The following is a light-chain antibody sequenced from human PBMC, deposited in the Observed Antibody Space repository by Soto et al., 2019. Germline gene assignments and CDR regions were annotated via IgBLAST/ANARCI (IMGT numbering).Light chain of an antibody. CDR2: SHN. V-gene: IGLV1-44*01. CDR1: SSNIGSNT. J-gene: IGLJ1*01. Sequence: HSVLTQPPSASGTPGQRVTISCSGSSSNIGSNTVNWYQQLPGTAHKLLIYSHNQRPSGVPDRFSVSKSGTSASLAISGLQSEDEADYYCATWDYSLDGYVFGTGTKGTVL. CDR3: ATWDYSLDGYV.